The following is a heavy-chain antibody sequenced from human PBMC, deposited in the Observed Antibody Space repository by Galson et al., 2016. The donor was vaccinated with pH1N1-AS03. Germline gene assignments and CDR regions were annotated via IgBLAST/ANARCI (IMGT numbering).Heavy chain of an antibody. J-gene: IGHJ4*02. V-gene: IGHV1-69*06. D-gene: IGHD2/OR15-2a*01. Sequence: SVKVSCKASGGTLSNSGISWVRHAPGHGLEWMGRITPVFGTTNYAQKFQDRVSITADKSTSTAYMELSSLRSEDTAVYYCARAGTLLHYFDYWGQGTLVTVSS. CDR1: GGTLSNSG. CDR2: ITPVFGTT. CDR3: ARAGTLLHYFDY.